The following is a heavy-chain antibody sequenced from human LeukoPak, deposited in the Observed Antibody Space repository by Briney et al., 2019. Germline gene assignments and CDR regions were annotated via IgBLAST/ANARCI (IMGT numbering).Heavy chain of an antibody. Sequence: ASVKVSCKASGYTFTSYDINWVRQATGQWLEWMGWMNPNSGNTGYAQKFQGRVTITRNTSISTAYMELSSLRSEDTAVYYCARAPQDSSSPLDYWGQGTLVTVSS. V-gene: IGHV1-8*03. CDR2: MNPNSGNT. CDR3: ARAPQDSSSPLDY. J-gene: IGHJ4*02. CDR1: GYTFTSYD. D-gene: IGHD6-6*01.